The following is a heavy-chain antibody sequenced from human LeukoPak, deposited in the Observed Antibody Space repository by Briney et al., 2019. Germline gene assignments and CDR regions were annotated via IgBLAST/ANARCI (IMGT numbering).Heavy chain of an antibody. CDR3: ATIYSDSSGYYNHYFDN. CDR1: GFTFSNAW. CDR2: IRSETDGGTT. J-gene: IGHJ4*02. V-gene: IGHV3-15*01. D-gene: IGHD3-22*01. Sequence: GSLRLSCAASGFTFSNAWISWVRQVPGKGLEWVGRIRSETDGGTTDYAALVQGRFTISRDDSKNTLYLQLNSLKAEDTAVYYCATIYSDSSGYYNHYFDNWGQGTLVTVSS.